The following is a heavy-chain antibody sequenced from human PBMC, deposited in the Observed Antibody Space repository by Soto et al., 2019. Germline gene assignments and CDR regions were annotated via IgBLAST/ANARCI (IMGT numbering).Heavy chain of an antibody. CDR2: ISSSSSYI. Sequence: EVQLVESGGGLVKPGGSLRLSCAASGFTFSSYSMNWVRQAPGKGLEWVSSISSSSSYIYYADSVKGRFTISRDNAKNSLYLQMNSLRAEDTAVYYCARVMSSGWILLFDYWGQGTLVTVSS. CDR3: ARVMSSGWILLFDY. J-gene: IGHJ4*02. V-gene: IGHV3-21*01. D-gene: IGHD6-19*01. CDR1: GFTFSSYS.